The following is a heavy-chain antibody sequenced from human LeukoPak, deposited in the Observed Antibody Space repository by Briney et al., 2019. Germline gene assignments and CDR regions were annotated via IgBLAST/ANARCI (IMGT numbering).Heavy chain of an antibody. D-gene: IGHD6-13*01. J-gene: IGHJ4*02. V-gene: IGHV3-48*01. CDR3: ARDYSSSWSPSNFFDY. CDR1: GFTFSSYS. CDR2: ISSSSSTV. Sequence: GGSLRLSCAASGFTFSSYSMNWVRQAPGKGLEWVSYISSSSSTVYCADSVKGRFTISRDSAKNSLYLQMNSLRAEDTAVYYCARDYSSSWSPSNFFDYWGQGTLVTVSS.